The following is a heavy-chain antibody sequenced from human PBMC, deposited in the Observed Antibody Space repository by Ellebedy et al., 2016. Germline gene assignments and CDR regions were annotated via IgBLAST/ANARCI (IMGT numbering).Heavy chain of an antibody. Sequence: SETLSLTXTLSGGSVSSGSYYWSWIRQPPGKGLEWIATVDHSGRTFYNPSLKSRLTLSLDTSMNQFSLRLTSVTAADTAVYYCARLVSWAEAGGYWGQGTTVTVSS. D-gene: IGHD6-19*01. V-gene: IGHV4-39*01. J-gene: IGHJ6*02. CDR2: VDHSGRT. CDR1: GGSVSSGSYY. CDR3: ARLVSWAEAGGY.